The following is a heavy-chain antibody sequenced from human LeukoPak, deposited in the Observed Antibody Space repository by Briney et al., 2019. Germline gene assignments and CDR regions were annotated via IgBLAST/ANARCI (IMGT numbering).Heavy chain of an antibody. J-gene: IGHJ4*02. CDR1: GGSISSYY. D-gene: IGHD5-18*01. Sequence: SETLSLTCTVSGGSISSYYWSWIRLPPGKGLEWIGYIYCTGATYYNPSLKSRVTISLDTSKNQFSLKLSSVTAADAAVYYCARAGYSYGTGYYFDYWGQGALVTVSS. V-gene: IGHV4-59*01. CDR2: IYCTGAT. CDR3: ARAGYSYGTGYYFDY.